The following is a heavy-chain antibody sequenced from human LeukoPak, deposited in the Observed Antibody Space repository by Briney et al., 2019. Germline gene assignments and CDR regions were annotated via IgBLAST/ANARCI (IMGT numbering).Heavy chain of an antibody. CDR2: IIPILGIA. D-gene: IGHD3-22*01. J-gene: IGHJ4*02. CDR3: AREIHYYDSSGYYLDY. CDR1: GGTFSSYA. Sequence: SVKASCKASGGTFSSYAISWVRQAPGQGLEWMGRIIPILGIANYAQKFQGRVTITADKSTSTAYMELSSLRSEDTAVYYCAREIHYYDSSGYYLDYWGQGTLVTVSS. V-gene: IGHV1-69*04.